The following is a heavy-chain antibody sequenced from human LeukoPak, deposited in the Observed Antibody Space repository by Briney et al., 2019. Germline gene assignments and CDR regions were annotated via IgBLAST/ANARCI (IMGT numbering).Heavy chain of an antibody. Sequence: PGGSLRLSCAASGFTFDDYAMHWVRHAPGKGLEWVSGISWNSGSIVYADSVKGRFTISRDNAKNSLYLQMNSLRAEDTALYYCAKSAPSSVAGNFDYWGQGTLVTVSS. D-gene: IGHD6-19*01. CDR2: ISWNSGSI. CDR3: AKSAPSSVAGNFDY. CDR1: GFTFDDYA. J-gene: IGHJ4*02. V-gene: IGHV3-9*01.